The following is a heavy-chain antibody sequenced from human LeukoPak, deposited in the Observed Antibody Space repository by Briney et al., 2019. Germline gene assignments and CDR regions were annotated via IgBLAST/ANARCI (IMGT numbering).Heavy chain of an antibody. V-gene: IGHV3-23*01. J-gene: IGHJ4*02. CDR3: ARYNWNDANFDY. Sequence: GGSLRLSCAASGFTFSSYAMSWVRQAPEKGLEWVSAISGSGGSTYYADSVKGRFTISRDNSKNTLYLQMNSLRAEDTAVYYCARYNWNDANFDYWGQGTLVTVSS. CDR1: GFTFSSYA. D-gene: IGHD1-1*01. CDR2: ISGSGGST.